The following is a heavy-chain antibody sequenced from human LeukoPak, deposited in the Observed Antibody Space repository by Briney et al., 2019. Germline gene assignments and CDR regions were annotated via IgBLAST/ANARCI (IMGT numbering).Heavy chain of an antibody. D-gene: IGHD5-12*01. V-gene: IGHV4-4*02. CDR1: GGSISSSSSNC. Sequence: SETLSLTCAVSGGSISSSSSNCWTWVRQPPGKGLEWIGEIYYSGATNYNPSLKSRVTMLLDKSNNQFSLKLNSVTAADTAVYYCARGWLRTNFDYWGQGTLVTVSS. J-gene: IGHJ4*02. CDR2: IYYSGAT. CDR3: ARGWLRTNFDY.